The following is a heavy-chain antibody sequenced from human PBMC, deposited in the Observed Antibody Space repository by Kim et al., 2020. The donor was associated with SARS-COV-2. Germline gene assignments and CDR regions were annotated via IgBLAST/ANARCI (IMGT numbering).Heavy chain of an antibody. J-gene: IGHJ6*02. V-gene: IGHV4-39*07. D-gene: IGHD6-19*01. CDR2: IYYSGST. CDR3: ARDLISSGWFDYYYYYGMDV. Sequence: SETLSLTCTVSGGSISSSSYYWGWIRQPPGKGLEWIGSIYYSGSTYYNPSLKSRVTISVDTSKNQFSLKLSSVTAADTAVYYWARDLISSGWFDYYYYYGMDVWGQGTTVTVSS. CDR1: GGSISSSSYY.